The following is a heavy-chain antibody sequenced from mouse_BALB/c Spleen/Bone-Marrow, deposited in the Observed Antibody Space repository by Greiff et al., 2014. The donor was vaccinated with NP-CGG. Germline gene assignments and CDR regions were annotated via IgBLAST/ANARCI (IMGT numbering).Heavy chain of an antibody. CDR2: IDPANGNT. CDR1: GFNIKDTY. J-gene: IGHJ3*01. Sequence: VQLQQSGAELVKPGASVKLSCTASGFNIKDTYMHWVKQRPEQGLEWIGRIDPANGNTKYDPKFQGKATITADTSSNTAYLQLSSLTSEDTAVYYCAPYYCGRSQFAYWGQGTLVTVSA. D-gene: IGHD1-1*01. V-gene: IGHV14-3*02. CDR3: APYYCGRSQFAY.